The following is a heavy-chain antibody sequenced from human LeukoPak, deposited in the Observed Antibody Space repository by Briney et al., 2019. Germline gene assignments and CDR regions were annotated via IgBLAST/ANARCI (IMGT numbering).Heavy chain of an antibody. V-gene: IGHV4-61*01. CDR1: GGSVSSGSYY. D-gene: IGHD2-2*01. J-gene: IGHJ3*02. CDR3: ARVVVVPAAIDAFDI. Sequence: PSETLSLTCTVSGGSVSSGSYYWSWIRQPPGKGLEWIGYIYYSGSTNYNPSLKSRVTISVDTSKNQFSLKLSSVTAADTAVYYCARVVVVPAAIDAFDIWGQGTMVTVSS. CDR2: IYYSGST.